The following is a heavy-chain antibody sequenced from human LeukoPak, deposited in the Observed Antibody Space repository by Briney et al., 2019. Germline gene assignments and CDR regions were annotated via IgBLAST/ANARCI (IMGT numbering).Heavy chain of an antibody. CDR2: IYYSGST. J-gene: IGHJ6*02. CDR1: GGSISIYY. Sequence: SDTVSLTCTVSGGSISIYYWSWIRQPPGKGLEWLGYIYYSGSTNYNPSLKSRVTISVDTSKNQFSLKLSSVTAADTAVYYCARDGSVVTPEGYGMDVWGQGTTVTVSS. CDR3: ARDGSVVTPEGYGMDV. D-gene: IGHD4-23*01. V-gene: IGHV4-59*01.